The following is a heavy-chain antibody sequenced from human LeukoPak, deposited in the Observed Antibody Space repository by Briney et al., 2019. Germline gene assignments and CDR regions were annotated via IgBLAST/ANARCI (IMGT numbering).Heavy chain of an antibody. CDR3: ARRILTGYDAFDI. J-gene: IGHJ3*02. CDR1: GFTLSRYW. CDR2: ISSSSSYI. V-gene: IGHV3-21*01. Sequence: GGSLRLSCVASGFTLSRYWMHWVRQAPGKGLEWVSSISSSSSYIYYADSVKGRFTISRDNAKNSLYLQMNSLRAEDTAVYYCARRILTGYDAFDIWGQGTMVTVSS. D-gene: IGHD3-9*01.